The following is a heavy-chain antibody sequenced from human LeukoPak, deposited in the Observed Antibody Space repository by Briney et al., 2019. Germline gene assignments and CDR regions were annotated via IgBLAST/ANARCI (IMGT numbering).Heavy chain of an antibody. CDR3: ARHGSYSSSPGFDC. Sequence: PSETLSLTCTVSGGSISSYYWSWLRQPPGKGLEGIGYIYYSGGTNYNPSLKSRVTISVDTSKNQFSLKLSSVTAADTAVYYCARHGSYSSSPGFDCWGQGTLVTVSS. D-gene: IGHD6-6*01. J-gene: IGHJ4*02. CDR2: IYYSGGT. V-gene: IGHV4-59*08. CDR1: GGSISSYY.